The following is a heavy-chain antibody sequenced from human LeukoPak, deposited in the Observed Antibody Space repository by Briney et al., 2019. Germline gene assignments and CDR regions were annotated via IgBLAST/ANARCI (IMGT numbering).Heavy chain of an antibody. CDR1: GGSISSYY. V-gene: IGHV4-59*08. J-gene: IGHJ4*02. D-gene: IGHD6-13*01. CDR3: ARGYSSSFGRPVY. Sequence: PSETLPLTCTVSGGSISSYYWSWIRQPPGKGLEWIGYIYYSGSTYYNPSLKSRVTISVDTSKKQFSLKLSSVTAADTAVYYCARGYSSSFGRPVYWGQGPRGTVSS. CDR2: IYYSGST.